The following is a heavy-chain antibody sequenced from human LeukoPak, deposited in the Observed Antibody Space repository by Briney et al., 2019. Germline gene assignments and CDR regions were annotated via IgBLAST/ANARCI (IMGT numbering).Heavy chain of an antibody. CDR3: ARDLYCSSTSCYGSVYNWFDP. CDR2: ISYYGSNK. D-gene: IGHD2-2*01. J-gene: IGHJ5*02. Sequence: QPGRSLRLSCAASGFTFSSYTMHWVRQAPGKGLEWVAVISYYGSNKYYADSVKGRFTISRDNSKNTLYLQMNSLRAEDTAVYYCARDLYCSSTSCYGSVYNWFDPWGQGTLVTVSS. CDR1: GFTFSSYT. V-gene: IGHV3-30*04.